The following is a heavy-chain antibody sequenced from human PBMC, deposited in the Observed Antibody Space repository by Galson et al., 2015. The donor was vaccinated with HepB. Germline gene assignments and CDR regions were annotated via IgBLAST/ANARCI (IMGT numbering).Heavy chain of an antibody. D-gene: IGHD3-16*02. CDR3: AKDHADGDYVWGIYRPDF. J-gene: IGHJ4*02. CDR2: ISFDGNSK. CDR1: GFTFTEYA. Sequence: SLRLSCAASGFTFTEYALHWVRQAPGKGLEWVAVISFDGNSKYHAESVKGRFTISRDDSKKTLYLQMNSLRPEDTAIYYCAKDHADGDYVWGIYRPDFWGQGTLVTVSS. V-gene: IGHV3-30-3*01.